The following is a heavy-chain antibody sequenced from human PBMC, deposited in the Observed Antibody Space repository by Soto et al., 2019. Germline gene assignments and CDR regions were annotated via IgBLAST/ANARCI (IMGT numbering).Heavy chain of an antibody. CDR3: ARAPGGAGIAEY. Sequence: QVQLVQSGAEEKKPGASVKVSCKASGYTFTSYGVHWVRQAPGQRLEWMGWINAGNGNTKYSQKFQGRVTITRDTSASTAYMELSSLRSEDTAVYYCARAPGGAGIAEYWGQGTLVTVSS. CDR1: GYTFTSYG. CDR2: INAGNGNT. J-gene: IGHJ4*02. D-gene: IGHD6-13*01. V-gene: IGHV1-3*05.